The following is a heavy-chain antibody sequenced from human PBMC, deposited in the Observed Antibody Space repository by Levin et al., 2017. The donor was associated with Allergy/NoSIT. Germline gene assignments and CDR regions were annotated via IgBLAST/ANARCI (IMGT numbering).Heavy chain of an antibody. CDR3: ARDHNQLGSSVTENKYFDC. V-gene: IGHV3-33*01. CDR2: IWYDGSTK. Sequence: GESLKISCAASGFTFSSYGMHWVRQAPGKGLEWVAVIWYDGSTKYYADSVKGRFTISRDNSKNTLYLQMNSLRAEDTAVYYCARDHNQLGSSVTENKYFDCWGQGTLVTVSS. CDR1: GFTFSSYG. J-gene: IGHJ4*02. D-gene: IGHD3-22*01.